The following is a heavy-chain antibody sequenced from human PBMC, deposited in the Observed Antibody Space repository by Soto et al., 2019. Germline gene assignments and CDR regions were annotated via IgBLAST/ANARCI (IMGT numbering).Heavy chain of an antibody. CDR1: GFTLSGYW. J-gene: IGHJ4*02. V-gene: IGHV3-7*05. D-gene: IGHD3-16*02. CDR2: IKQEGSEK. Sequence: GGSLRLSCAVSGFTLSGYWMSWVRQAPGKGLEWVANIKQEGSEKYYVDSVKGRFTISRDNAKNSLYLQMNSLRAEDTAVYYCAKDSKLGELSSSDYWGQGTLVTVSS. CDR3: AKDSKLGELSSSDY.